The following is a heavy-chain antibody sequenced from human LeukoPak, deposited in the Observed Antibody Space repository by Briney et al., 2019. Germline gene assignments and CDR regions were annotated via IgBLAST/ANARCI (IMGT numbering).Heavy chain of an antibody. V-gene: IGHV1-18*01. CDR1: GYTFISYG. CDR3: ARVGYNWNAYFDY. CDR2: ISGYNGDT. D-gene: IGHD1-1*01. J-gene: IGHJ4*02. Sequence: GASVKVSCKASGYTFISYGISWVRQAPGQGLEWMGWISGYNGDTHYAQKLQGRVTMTTDTSTSTAYMELRSLRSDDTAVYYCARVGYNWNAYFDYWGQGTLVTVSS.